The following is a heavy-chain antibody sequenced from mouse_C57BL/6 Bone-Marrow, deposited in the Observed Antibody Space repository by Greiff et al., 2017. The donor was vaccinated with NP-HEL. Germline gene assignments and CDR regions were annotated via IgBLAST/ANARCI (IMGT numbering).Heavy chain of an antibody. Sequence: QVQLQQPGAELVMPGASVKLSCKASGYTFTSYWMHWVKQRPGQGLEWIGEIDPSDSYTNYNQKFKGKSTLTVDKSSSTAYMQLSSLTSEDSAVYYCARHYGSWFAYWGQGTLVTVSA. CDR2: IDPSDSYT. V-gene: IGHV1-69*01. J-gene: IGHJ3*01. CDR1: GYTFTSYW. CDR3: ARHYGSWFAY. D-gene: IGHD1-1*01.